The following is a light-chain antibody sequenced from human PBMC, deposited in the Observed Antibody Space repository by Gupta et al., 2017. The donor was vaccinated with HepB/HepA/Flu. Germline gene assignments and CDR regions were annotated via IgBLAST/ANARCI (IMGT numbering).Light chain of an antibody. J-gene: IGLJ2*01. CDR3: CSYAGRDTPVV. CDR1: NNNIGRYNL. V-gene: IGLV2-23*02. Sequence: QSVLTQPASVSGSPGQSITISCTGTNNNIGRYNLVSWYQQCPGKAPKLIIYEVNKRPSGVSDRFSGSKSGNTASLTISGLQAEDEANYYCCSYAGRDTPVVFGGGTKLTVL. CDR2: EVN.